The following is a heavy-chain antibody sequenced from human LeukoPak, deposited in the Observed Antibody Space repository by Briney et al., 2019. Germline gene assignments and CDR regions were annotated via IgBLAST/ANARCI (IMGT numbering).Heavy chain of an antibody. D-gene: IGHD3-22*01. J-gene: IGHJ4*02. CDR1: GGSISSSSYY. Sequence: PSETLSLTCTVSGGSISSSSYYWSWVRQPAGKGLEWIGRIYTSGSTNYNPSLKSRVTISVDTSKNQFSLKLSSVTAADTAVYYCARAVGYYYDSSGYYLFDYWGQGTLVTVSS. CDR2: IYTSGST. CDR3: ARAVGYYYDSSGYYLFDY. V-gene: IGHV4-61*02.